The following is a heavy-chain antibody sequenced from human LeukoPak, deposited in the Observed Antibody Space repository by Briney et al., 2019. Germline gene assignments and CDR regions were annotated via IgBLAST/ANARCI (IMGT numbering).Heavy chain of an antibody. CDR3: AIARPYYDSSV. J-gene: IGHJ4*02. D-gene: IGHD3-22*01. CDR1: GFTFSSYA. V-gene: IGHV3-23*01. CDR2: ISGSGGST. Sequence: GGSLRLSCAASGFTFSSYAMSWVRQAAGKGLEWVSAISGSGGSTYYADSVKGRFTISRDNSKNTLYLQMNSLRAEDTTVYYCAIARPYYDSSVWGQGTLVTVSS.